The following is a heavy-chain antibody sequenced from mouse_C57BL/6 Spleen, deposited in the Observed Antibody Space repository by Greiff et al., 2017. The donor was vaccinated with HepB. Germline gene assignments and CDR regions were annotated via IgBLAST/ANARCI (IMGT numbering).Heavy chain of an antibody. V-gene: IGHV1-50*01. Sequence: QVQLQQSGAELVKPGASVKLSCKASGYTFTSYWMQWVKQRPGQGLEWIGEIDPSDSYTNYNQKFKGKATLTVDTSSSTAYMQLSSLTSEDSAVYYCARMGLYGSSSGFAYWGQGTLVTVSA. CDR2: IDPSDSYT. CDR3: ARMGLYGSSSGFAY. D-gene: IGHD1-1*01. CDR1: GYTFTSYW. J-gene: IGHJ3*01.